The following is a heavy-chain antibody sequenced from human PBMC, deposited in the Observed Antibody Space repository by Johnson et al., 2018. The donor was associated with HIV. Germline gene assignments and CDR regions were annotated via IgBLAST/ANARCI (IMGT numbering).Heavy chain of an antibody. J-gene: IGHJ3*02. CDR2: ISYDGSNK. V-gene: IGHV3-30*03. Sequence: QVQLVESGGGVVQPGGSLRLSCAASEFIFSSYDMHWVRQAPGKGLEWVALISYDGSNKYHADSVKGRVTTSRDNSKNTLYLQMNRLRPEDTAAYYCATIAAHGAAFDIWGQGTVVTVSS. CDR3: ATIAAHGAAFDI. D-gene: IGHD6-25*01. CDR1: EFIFSSYD.